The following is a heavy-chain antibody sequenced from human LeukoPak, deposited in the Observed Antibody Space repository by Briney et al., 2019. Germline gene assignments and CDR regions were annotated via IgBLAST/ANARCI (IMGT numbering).Heavy chain of an antibody. J-gene: IGHJ4*02. V-gene: IGHV4-34*01. CDR2: INHSGST. CDR3: ARLPPHRTYYYGSGSYSDY. Sequence: SETLSLTCAVYGGSFSGYYWSWIRQPPGKGLEWIGEINHSGSTNYNPSLKSRVTISVDTSKNQFSLKLSSVTAADTAVYYCARLPPHRTYYYGSGSYSDYWGQGTLVTVSS. D-gene: IGHD3-10*01. CDR1: GGSFSGYY.